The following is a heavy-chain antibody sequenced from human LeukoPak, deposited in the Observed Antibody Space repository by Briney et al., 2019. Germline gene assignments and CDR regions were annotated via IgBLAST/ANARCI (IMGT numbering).Heavy chain of an antibody. CDR3: ARDLLSYYYGSGSYPLSGY. J-gene: IGHJ4*02. CDR2: ISSSSSYI. CDR1: GFTYSSYS. D-gene: IGHD3-10*01. V-gene: IGHV3-21*01. Sequence: GGSLRLSCAASGFTYSSYSMNWVRQAPGKGLEWVSSISSSSSYIYYADSVKGRFTISRDNAKNSLYLQMNSLRAEDTAVYYCARDLLSYYYGSGSYPLSGYWGQGTLVTVSS.